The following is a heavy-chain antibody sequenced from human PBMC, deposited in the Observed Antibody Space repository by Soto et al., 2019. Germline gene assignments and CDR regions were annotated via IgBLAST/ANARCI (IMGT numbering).Heavy chain of an antibody. CDR1: GYSFTSLD. Sequence: GASVKVSCKASGYSFTSLDINWVRQTAGQGLEWMGWMEPSTGRTGYAQKFQGRVTMTRDTSINAAYMELTTLTSDDTAFYYCARGVSAGVDYWGQGTLVTVSS. V-gene: IGHV1-8*01. J-gene: IGHJ4*02. CDR3: ARGVSAGVDY. D-gene: IGHD1-26*01. CDR2: MEPSTGRT.